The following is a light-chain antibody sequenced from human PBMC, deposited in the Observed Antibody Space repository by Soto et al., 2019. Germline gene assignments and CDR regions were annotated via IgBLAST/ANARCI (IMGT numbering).Light chain of an antibody. CDR2: DAS. V-gene: IGKV3-11*01. CDR3: QQRSNWPPLT. J-gene: IGKJ4*01. Sequence: EIVLTQSQPTLSLSPGERAILSCRASQSVSSYLAWYQQKPGQAPRLLIYDASNRATGIPARFSGSGSGTDFSLTISSLEPEDFAVYYCQQRSNWPPLTFGGGTKVEIK. CDR1: QSVSSY.